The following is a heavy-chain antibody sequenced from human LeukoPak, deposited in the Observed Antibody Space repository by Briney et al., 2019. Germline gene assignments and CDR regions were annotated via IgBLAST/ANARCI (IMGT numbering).Heavy chain of an antibody. Sequence: GGSLRLSCAASGFTFSSYAMSWVRQAPGKGLEWVSAISGSGGSTYYADSVKGRFTISRDNSKSTLYLQMNSLRAADTAVYYCAKGATVTPLYYYYYYMDVWGKGTTVTVSS. CDR3: AKGATVTPLYYYYYYMDV. CDR2: ISGSGGST. CDR1: GFTFSSYA. D-gene: IGHD4-17*01. V-gene: IGHV3-23*01. J-gene: IGHJ6*03.